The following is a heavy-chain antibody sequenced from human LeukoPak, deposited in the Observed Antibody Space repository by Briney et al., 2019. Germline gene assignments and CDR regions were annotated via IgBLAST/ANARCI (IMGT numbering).Heavy chain of an antibody. CDR1: GGSISSSSFY. V-gene: IGHV4-39*07. CDR2: IYYTGST. D-gene: IGHD3-16*02. Sequence: SETLSLTCTVSGGSISSSSFYWGWIRQPPGKGLEWIGTIYYTGSTYYNPSLKSRVTISVDTSKNQFSPELSSVTAADTAVYYCAREGGSYRPLDYSGQGTLVTVSS. J-gene: IGHJ4*02. CDR3: AREGGSYRPLDY.